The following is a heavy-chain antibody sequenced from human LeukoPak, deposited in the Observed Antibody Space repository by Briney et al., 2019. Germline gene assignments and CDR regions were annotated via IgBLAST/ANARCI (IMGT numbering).Heavy chain of an antibody. J-gene: IGHJ4*02. CDR3: SLKTPAAGTKFRYFVY. V-gene: IGHV4-34*01. CDR2: INHSGST. D-gene: IGHD6-13*01. CDR1: GGSFSGYY. Sequence: SETLSLTCAVYGGSFSGYYWSWIRQPPGKGLEWIGEINHSGSTNYNPSLKSRVTISVDTSKNQFSLKLSSVTAADTAVYYCSLKTPAAGTKFRYFVYWGQGTLVTVSS.